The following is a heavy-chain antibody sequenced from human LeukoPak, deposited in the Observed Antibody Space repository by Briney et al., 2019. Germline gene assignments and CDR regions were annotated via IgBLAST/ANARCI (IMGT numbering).Heavy chain of an antibody. CDR1: GYTFTTYY. Sequence: ASVKVSCKASGYTFTTYYMHWVRQAPGQGLEWMGILNPSSGSTSYAQRFQGIVTMTRDTSTSTFYMELRSLKSEDTAVYYCARDGEYYDSNGSYFDYWGQGTAVTVSS. J-gene: IGHJ4*02. CDR3: ARDGEYYDSNGSYFDY. V-gene: IGHV1-46*01. CDR2: LNPSSGST. D-gene: IGHD3-22*01.